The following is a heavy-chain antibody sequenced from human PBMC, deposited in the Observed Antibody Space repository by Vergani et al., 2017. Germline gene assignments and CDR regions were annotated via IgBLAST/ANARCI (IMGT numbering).Heavy chain of an antibody. Sequence: EVQLLESGGDLVQPGGSLRLSCAASGFTFNHYAMNWVRQAPGKGLEWVGRIKSTFDRGTTDYAAAVKGRFAISIDDSKNTLFLQMNGLKTEDIGVYYCATDPGYYCDGSCYWLRDGQYYGMDVWGQGTMVTVSS. V-gene: IGHV3-15*07. D-gene: IGHD2-21*01. CDR2: IKSTFDRGTT. CDR3: ATDPGYYCDGSCYWLRDGQYYGMDV. J-gene: IGHJ6*02. CDR1: GFTFNHYA.